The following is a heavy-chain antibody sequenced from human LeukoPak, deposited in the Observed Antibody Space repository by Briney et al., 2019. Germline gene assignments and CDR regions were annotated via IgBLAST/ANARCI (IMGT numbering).Heavy chain of an antibody. CDR3: ARDRFFYGSGSYYNPFDY. D-gene: IGHD3-10*01. Sequence: PSETLSLTCTVSGGSISSYYWGWIRQPPGKGLEWIGSIYYSGSTYYNPSLKSRVTISVDTSKNQFSLKLSSVTAADTAVYYCARDRFFYGSGSYYNPFDYWGQGTLVTVSS. J-gene: IGHJ4*02. V-gene: IGHV4-39*07. CDR1: GGSISSYY. CDR2: IYYSGST.